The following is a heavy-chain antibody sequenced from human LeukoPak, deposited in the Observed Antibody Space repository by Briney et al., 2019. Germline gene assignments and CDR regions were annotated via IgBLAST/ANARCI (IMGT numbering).Heavy chain of an antibody. J-gene: IGHJ3*02. CDR2: IYYSGST. V-gene: IGHV4-31*03. Sequence: PSQTLSLTCTVSGGSISSGGYYWSWIRQHPGKVLEWIGYIYYSGSTYYNPSLKSRVTISVDTSKNQFSLKLSSVTAADTAVYYCARDTGTTGAFDIWGQGTMVTVSS. CDR1: GGSISSGGYY. D-gene: IGHD1-1*01. CDR3: ARDTGTTGAFDI.